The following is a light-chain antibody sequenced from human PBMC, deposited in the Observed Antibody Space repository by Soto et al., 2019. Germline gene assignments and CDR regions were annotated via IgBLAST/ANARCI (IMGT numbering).Light chain of an antibody. CDR3: SSYTSSSTYV. CDR1: SRDVGRYNY. V-gene: IGLV2-14*03. Sequence: QSALTQPASVSGSPGQSITISCTGTSRDVGRYNYVCWYQQHPGNAPRLMIYDVSNRPSGVSNRFSGSESGNTASLTISGLQAEDEADYYCSSYTSSSTYVFGTGTKVTVL. J-gene: IGLJ1*01. CDR2: DVS.